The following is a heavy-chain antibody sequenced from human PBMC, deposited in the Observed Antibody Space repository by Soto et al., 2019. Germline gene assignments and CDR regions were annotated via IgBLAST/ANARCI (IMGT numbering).Heavy chain of an antibody. Sequence: SETLSLTCTVSGGSISSSSYYWSWIRQPPGKGLEWIGEINHSGSTNYNPSLKSRVTISVDTSKNQFSLKLSSVTAADTAVYYCARNARLFTYGDYGAELGYWGQGTLVTVSS. V-gene: IGHV4-39*07. CDR2: INHSGST. D-gene: IGHD4-17*01. CDR1: GGSISSSSYY. CDR3: ARNARLFTYGDYGAELGY. J-gene: IGHJ4*02.